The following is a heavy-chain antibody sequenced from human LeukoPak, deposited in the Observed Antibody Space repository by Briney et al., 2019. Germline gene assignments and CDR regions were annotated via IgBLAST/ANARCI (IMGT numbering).Heavy chain of an antibody. Sequence: SVKVSCKASGGTFSSYAISWVRQAPGQGLEWMGGIIPIFGTANYAQKFQGRVTITADESTSTAYMELSSLRSENTAVYYCAREKETTYYYDSSGNYDAFDIWGQGTMVTVSS. CDR3: AREKETTYYYDSSGNYDAFDI. V-gene: IGHV1-69*13. CDR2: IIPIFGTA. D-gene: IGHD3-22*01. J-gene: IGHJ3*02. CDR1: GGTFSSYA.